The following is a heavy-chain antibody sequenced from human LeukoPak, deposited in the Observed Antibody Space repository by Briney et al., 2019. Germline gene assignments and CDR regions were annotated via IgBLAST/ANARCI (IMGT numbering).Heavy chain of an antibody. D-gene: IGHD3-10*01. V-gene: IGHV3-23*01. J-gene: IGHJ6*02. CDR1: GFTFSSYA. Sequence: GGSLRLSCAASGFTFSSYAMRWVRQAPGKGLEWVSAIGSGSSGTTIYADSVKGRFTISRDNSKNTLYLQVSSLRGEDTAVYYCAKNYESGRGVPYGMDVWGQGTTVTVSS. CDR3: AKNYESGRGVPYGMDV. CDR2: IGSGSSGTT.